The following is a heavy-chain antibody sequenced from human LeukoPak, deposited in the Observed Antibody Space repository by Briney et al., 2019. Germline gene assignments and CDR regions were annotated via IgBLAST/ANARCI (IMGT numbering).Heavy chain of an antibody. D-gene: IGHD3-16*01. CDR3: ARDYVGFDY. Sequence: SGGSLRLSCAASRFTFSSYGMSWVRQAPGKGLEWVSGISGSGGSTYYADSVKGRFTISRDNSKNTLYLQMNSLRAEDTAVYYCARDYVGFDYWGQGTLVTVSS. CDR1: RFTFSSYG. V-gene: IGHV3-23*01. J-gene: IGHJ4*02. CDR2: ISGSGGST.